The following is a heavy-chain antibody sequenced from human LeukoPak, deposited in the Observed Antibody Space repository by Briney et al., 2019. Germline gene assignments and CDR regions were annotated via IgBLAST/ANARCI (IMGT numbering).Heavy chain of an antibody. Sequence: ASVKVSCEASGYTFTGYYMHWVRQVPGQGLEWMGWINPNSGGTNYAQKFQGRVTMTRDTSISTAYMELSRLRSDDAAVYYCARAYIDYSKSFDYWGQGTLVTVSS. CDR3: ARAYIDYSKSFDY. CDR2: INPNSGGT. V-gene: IGHV1-2*02. D-gene: IGHD4-11*01. CDR1: GYTFTGYY. J-gene: IGHJ4*02.